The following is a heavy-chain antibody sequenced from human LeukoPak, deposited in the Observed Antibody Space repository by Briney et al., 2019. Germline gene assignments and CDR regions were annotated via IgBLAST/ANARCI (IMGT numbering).Heavy chain of an antibody. J-gene: IGHJ4*02. CDR2: IRSKAYGGTT. Sequence: PGGSLRLSCTASGFTFGDYAMSWVRQAPGKGLEWVSFIRSKAYGGTTEYAASVKGRFTISRDDSKGIAYLQMNSQKTEDTAVYYCTRVSLVAASVFFDYWGQGTLVTVSS. CDR1: GFTFGDYA. D-gene: IGHD2-15*01. CDR3: TRVSLVAASVFFDY. V-gene: IGHV3-49*04.